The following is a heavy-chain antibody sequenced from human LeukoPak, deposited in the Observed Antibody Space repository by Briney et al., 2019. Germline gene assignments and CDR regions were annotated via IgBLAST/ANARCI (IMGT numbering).Heavy chain of an antibody. CDR2: IWFDGSNK. J-gene: IGHJ4*02. CDR3: ARDFYYGSGSLDQ. Sequence: AGGSLRLSCAASGFTFSNYDMHWVRQAPGKGLEWVAVIWFDGSNKFYADSVKGRFTISRDNSKNTLYLQMNSLRAEDTAVYYCARDFYYGSGSLDQWGQGTLVTVSS. V-gene: IGHV3-33*01. CDR1: GFTFSNYD. D-gene: IGHD3-10*01.